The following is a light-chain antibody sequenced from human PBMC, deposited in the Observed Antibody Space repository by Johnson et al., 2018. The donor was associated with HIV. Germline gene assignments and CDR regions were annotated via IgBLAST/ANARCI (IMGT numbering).Light chain of an antibody. CDR1: SSNIGNNY. V-gene: IGLV1-51*01. CDR3: GTWDSSLSAYV. Sequence: QSVLTQPPSVSAAPGQKVTISCSGNSSNIGNNYISWYQQLPGTAPKLLIYDNDKRPLGIPDRFSGSKSGTSATLGITGLQTGDEADYYCGTWDSSLSAYVFGTGTQVTVL. CDR2: DND. J-gene: IGLJ1*01.